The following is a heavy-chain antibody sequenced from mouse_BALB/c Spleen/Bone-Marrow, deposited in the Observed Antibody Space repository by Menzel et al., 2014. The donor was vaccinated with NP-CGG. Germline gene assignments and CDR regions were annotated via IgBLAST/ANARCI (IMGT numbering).Heavy chain of an antibody. Sequence: VKLMESGAELVRPGTSVKVSCKASGHAFTNYLIEWVKQRPGQGLEWIGVIDPRSGGTDYNEKFKGKAPLTADKSSSTAYMQLNSLTSGDSAVYFCARGGITTVVPYSMDYWGQGTSVTVSS. J-gene: IGHJ4*01. CDR2: IDPRSGGT. D-gene: IGHD1-1*01. CDR3: ARGGITTVVPYSMDY. V-gene: IGHV1-54*03. CDR1: GHAFTNYL.